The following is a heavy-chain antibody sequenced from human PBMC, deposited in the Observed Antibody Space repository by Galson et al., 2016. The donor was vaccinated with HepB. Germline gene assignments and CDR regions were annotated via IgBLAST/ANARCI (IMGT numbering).Heavy chain of an antibody. CDR3: AAEPRMANTAFDV. Sequence: SVKVSCKASGFTFSASVVHWVRQARGQPLEWIGWIVVGSGNTQYAQQFQERVIISRDMTTSTASLELSSLRHEDTAVYYGAAEPRMANTAFDVWGQGTMVTV. J-gene: IGHJ3*01. CDR2: IVVGSGNT. CDR1: GFTFSASV. D-gene: IGHD1/OR15-1a*01. V-gene: IGHV1-58*01.